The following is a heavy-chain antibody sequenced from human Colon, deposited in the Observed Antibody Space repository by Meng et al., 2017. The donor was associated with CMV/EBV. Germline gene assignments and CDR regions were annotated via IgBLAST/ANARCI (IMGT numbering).Heavy chain of an antibody. V-gene: IGHV1-2*06. CDR3: TREGFDY. J-gene: IGHJ4*02. CDR1: GYTFTGYW. Sequence: QVQLVQSGAEVKKPGTSVNLSCKASGYTFTGYWMHWVRQAPGQGLEWMGRIKPSTGDTNYAQNFQGRVTVTRDTSISTVYMEVNSLTSDDTAVYYCTREGFDYCGQGALVTVSS. CDR2: IKPSTGDT.